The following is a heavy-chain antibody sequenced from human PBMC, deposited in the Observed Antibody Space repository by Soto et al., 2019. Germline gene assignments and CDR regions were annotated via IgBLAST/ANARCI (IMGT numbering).Heavy chain of an antibody. D-gene: IGHD3-10*01. CDR1: GGTFSSYA. J-gene: IGHJ3*02. Sequence: ASVKVSCKASGGTFSSYAISWVRQAPGQGLEWMGGIIPIFGTANYAQKFQGRVTITADKSTSTAYMELSSLRSEDTAVYYCASTGPGTVKGFDIWGQGTMVTVS. CDR3: ASTGPGTVKGFDI. V-gene: IGHV1-69*06. CDR2: IIPIFGTA.